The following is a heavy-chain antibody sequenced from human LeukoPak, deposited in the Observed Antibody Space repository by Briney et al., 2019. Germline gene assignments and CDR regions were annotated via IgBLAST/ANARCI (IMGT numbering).Heavy chain of an antibody. D-gene: IGHD3-9*01. CDR1: GGTFSSYA. CDR2: IIPIFGTA. Sequence: SVKVSCKASGGTFSSYAISRVRQAPGQGLEWMGGIIPIFGTANYAQKFQGRVTITADESTSTAYMELSSLRSEDTAVYYCARDTINRAGVFDYWGQGTLVTVSS. CDR3: ARDTINRAGVFDY. V-gene: IGHV1-69*13. J-gene: IGHJ4*02.